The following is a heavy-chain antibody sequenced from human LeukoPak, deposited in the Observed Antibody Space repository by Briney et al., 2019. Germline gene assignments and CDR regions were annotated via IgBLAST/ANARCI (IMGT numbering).Heavy chain of an antibody. CDR1: GGSISSDY. J-gene: IGHJ3*02. D-gene: IGHD2-21*02. Sequence: PSETLSLTCSVSGGSISSDYWSWIPQPPGKGLERIGHIYYSGSTYYNPSLKSRVTISVATSKNKFSLKLSSVTAADTAVYYCATSARPYCGGDCYANDAFDIWGQRTMVTVSS. V-gene: IGHV4-59*01. CDR3: ATSARPYCGGDCYANDAFDI. CDR2: IYYSGST.